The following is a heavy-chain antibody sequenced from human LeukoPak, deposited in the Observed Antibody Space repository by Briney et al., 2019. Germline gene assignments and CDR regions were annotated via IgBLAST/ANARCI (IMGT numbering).Heavy chain of an antibody. D-gene: IGHD6-25*01. CDR1: GFTFRTYW. CDR3: ARDSGFDY. Sequence: PGGSLRLSCAASGFTFRTYWMSWVRQAPGKGLEWVANINQGGSATFYMDSVKGRFTIARDNAKNSLYLQMDSLEAEDTAVYYCARDSGFDYWGQGTLVTVSS. J-gene: IGHJ4*02. CDR2: INQGGSAT. V-gene: IGHV3-7*01.